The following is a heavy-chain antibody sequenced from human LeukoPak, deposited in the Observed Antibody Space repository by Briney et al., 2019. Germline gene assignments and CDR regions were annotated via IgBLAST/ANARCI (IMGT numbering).Heavy chain of an antibody. CDR2: INSDGSST. D-gene: IGHD1-26*01. Sequence: PGGSLRLSCAASGFTFSSYWMHWVRQAPGKGLVWVSRINSDGSSTSYADSVKGRFTISRDNAKNTLYLQMNSLRAEDTAVYYCARDGSATDYYYYMDVWGKGTTVTVSS. J-gene: IGHJ6*03. V-gene: IGHV3-74*01. CDR3: ARDGSATDYYYYMDV. CDR1: GFTFSSYW.